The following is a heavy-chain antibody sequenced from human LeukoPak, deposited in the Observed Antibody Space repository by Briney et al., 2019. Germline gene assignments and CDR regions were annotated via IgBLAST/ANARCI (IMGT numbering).Heavy chain of an antibody. V-gene: IGHV4-34*01. D-gene: IGHD3-10*01. Sequence: PSETLSLTCAVYGGSFSGYYWSWIRQPPGKGLEWIGEINHSGSTNYNPSLKSRVTISVDTSKNQFSLRLSSVTAADTAVYYCARGMSDYYGSGSYDYWGQGTLVTVSS. CDR3: ARGMSDYYGSGSYDY. CDR2: INHSGST. J-gene: IGHJ4*02. CDR1: GGSFSGYY.